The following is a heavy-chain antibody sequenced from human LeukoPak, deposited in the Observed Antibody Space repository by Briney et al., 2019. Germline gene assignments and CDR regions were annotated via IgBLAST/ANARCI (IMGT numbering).Heavy chain of an antibody. CDR2: ISYDGSKK. V-gene: IGHV3-30*18. CDR1: GFTFSSYG. D-gene: IGHD6-13*01. CDR3: AKEVSSSVYYYYGMDV. Sequence: GGSLRLSCAASGFTFSSYGMHWVRQAPGKGLEWVAVISYDGSKKYYADSVKGRFTISRDNSKNTLYLQMNSLRAEDTAVYYCAKEVSSSVYYYYGMDVWGQGTTVTVSS. J-gene: IGHJ6*02.